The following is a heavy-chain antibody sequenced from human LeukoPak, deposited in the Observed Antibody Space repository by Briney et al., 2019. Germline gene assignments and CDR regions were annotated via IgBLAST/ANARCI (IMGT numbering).Heavy chain of an antibody. CDR2: IYYSGST. CDR1: GGSISSGDYY. CDR3: ARESHVGMVRGVVDY. Sequence: SQTLSLTCTVSGGSISSGDYYWSWIRQPPGKGLEWIGYIYYSGSTYYNPSLKSRVTISVDTSKNQFSLKLSSVTAADTAVYYCARESHVGMVRGVVDYWGQGTLVTVSS. J-gene: IGHJ4*02. D-gene: IGHD3-10*01. V-gene: IGHV4-30-4*01.